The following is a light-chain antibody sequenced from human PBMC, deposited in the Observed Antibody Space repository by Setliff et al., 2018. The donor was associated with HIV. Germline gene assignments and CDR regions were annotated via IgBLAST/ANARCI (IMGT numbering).Light chain of an antibody. Sequence: QSVLTQPASVSGSPGQSITISCTGTSSDVGSFNLVSWHQQFPGKAPKLMIYEVTKRPSEVSNRFSGSKSGNTASLTISGLQAEDEADYYCCSYASGGTYVFGTGTKVTV. J-gene: IGLJ1*01. CDR1: SSDVGSFNL. CDR2: EVT. V-gene: IGLV2-23*02. CDR3: CSYASGGTYV.